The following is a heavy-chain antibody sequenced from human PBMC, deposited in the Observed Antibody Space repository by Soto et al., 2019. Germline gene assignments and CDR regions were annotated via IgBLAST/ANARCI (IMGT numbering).Heavy chain of an antibody. D-gene: IGHD3-3*01. V-gene: IGHV3-53*02. CDR1: EFTVSSNY. CDR3: ARQIFGEPYDYYGLDV. J-gene: IGHJ6*01. Sequence: EVQLVETGGGLIQPGGSLRLSCAASEFTVSSNYMTWVRQAPGKGLEWVSLIYREGTTYYADSVKGRFTISRDNSKNTLYLQMNSLSPEDTALYYCARQIFGEPYDYYGLDVWGQGTTVTVSS. CDR2: IYREGTT.